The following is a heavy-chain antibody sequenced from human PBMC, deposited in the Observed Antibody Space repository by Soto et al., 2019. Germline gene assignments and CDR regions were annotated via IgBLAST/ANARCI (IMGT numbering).Heavy chain of an antibody. CDR1: GFTFDGYG. D-gene: IGHD3-10*01. CDR2: INWNGGST. Sequence: GGSLRLSCAASGFTFDGYGMSWVRQAPGKGLEWVSGINWNGGSTGYADSVKGRFTISRDNAKNSLYLQMNSLRAEDTALYYCARARGSGSYANFAYWGQGTLVTVSS. V-gene: IGHV3-20*04. J-gene: IGHJ4*02. CDR3: ARARGSGSYANFAY.